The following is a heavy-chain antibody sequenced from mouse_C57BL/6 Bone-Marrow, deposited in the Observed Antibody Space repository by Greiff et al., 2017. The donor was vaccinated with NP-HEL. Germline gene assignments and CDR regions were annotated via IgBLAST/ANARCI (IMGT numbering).Heavy chain of an antibody. CDR2: IYPGDGDT. CDR3: ARSRTTVAYFDY. V-gene: IGHV1-82*01. D-gene: IGHD1-1*01. CDR1: GYAFSSSW. Sequence: VQLQQSGPELVKPGASVKISCKASGYAFSSSWMNWVKQRPGKGLEWIGRIYPGDGDTNYNGKFKGKATLTADKSSSTAYMQLSSLTSEDSAVYFCARSRTTVAYFDYWGQGTTLTVSS. J-gene: IGHJ2*01.